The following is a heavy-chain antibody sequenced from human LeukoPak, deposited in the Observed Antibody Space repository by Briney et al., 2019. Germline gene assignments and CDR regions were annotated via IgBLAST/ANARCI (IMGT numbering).Heavy chain of an antibody. CDR3: ARQLGYCSSTSCYADKVDY. Sequence: SETLSLTCTVSGGSISSSSYYWGWIRQPPGKGLEWIGSIYYSGSTYYNPSLKSRVTISVDTSKNQFSLKLSSVTAADTAVSYCARQLGYCSSTSCYADKVDYWGQGTLVTVSS. D-gene: IGHD2-2*01. CDR1: GGSISSSSYY. J-gene: IGHJ4*02. V-gene: IGHV4-39*01. CDR2: IYYSGST.